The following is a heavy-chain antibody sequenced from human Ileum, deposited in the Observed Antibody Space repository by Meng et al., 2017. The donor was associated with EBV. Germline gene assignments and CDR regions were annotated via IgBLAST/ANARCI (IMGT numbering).Heavy chain of an antibody. V-gene: IGHV4-34*12. D-gene: IGHD2-8*02. CDR3: ARRPTGIDY. J-gene: IGHJ4*02. Sequence: HGGVGLLKPSATLSPTCDVNGGSLSGAYWNWIRQPPGKGLEWIGEIIHGGSPSYNPSLKSRVTISIDTSKNQLSLMLSSVTAADTAVYYCARRPTGIDYWGQGTLVTVSS. CDR2: IIHGGSP. CDR1: GGSLSGAY.